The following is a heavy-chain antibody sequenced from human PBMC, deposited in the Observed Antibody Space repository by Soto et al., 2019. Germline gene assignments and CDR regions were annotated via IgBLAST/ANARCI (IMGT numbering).Heavy chain of an antibody. CDR3: ARTYGRNFDY. CDR1: GGSISSSSCY. CDR2: IYYSGNT. J-gene: IGHJ4*02. Sequence: SEILSLTCTVSGGSISSSSCYWGWIRQPPGKGLEWIGSIYYSGNTYYNPSLKSRVTISVDTSKNQFSLKLSSVTAADTALYYCARTYGRNFDYWGQGTLVTVSS. D-gene: IGHD3-10*01. V-gene: IGHV4-39*07.